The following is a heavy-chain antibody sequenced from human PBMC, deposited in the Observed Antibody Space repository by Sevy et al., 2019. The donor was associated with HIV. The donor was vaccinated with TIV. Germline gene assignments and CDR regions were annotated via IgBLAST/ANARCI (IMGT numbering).Heavy chain of an antibody. CDR2: IRYDGSNK. D-gene: IGHD3-16*02. V-gene: IGHV3-30*02. CDR3: AKEFHIWGSYRPLPYYFDY. CDR1: GFTFSSYG. Sequence: GGSLRLSCAASGFTFSSYGMHWVRQAPGKGLEWVAFIRYDGSNKYYADSVKGRFTISRDNSKNTLYLQMNSLRAEDTAVYYCAKEFHIWGSYRPLPYYFDYWGQGTLVTVSS. J-gene: IGHJ4*02.